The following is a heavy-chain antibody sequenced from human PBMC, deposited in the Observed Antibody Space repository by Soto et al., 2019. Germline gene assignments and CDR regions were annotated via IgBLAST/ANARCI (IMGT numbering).Heavy chain of an antibody. CDR2: MNPNSGNT. V-gene: IGHV1-8*01. J-gene: IGHJ6*02. CDR1: GYTFTSYD. Sequence: QVQLVQSGAEVKKPGASVKVSCKASGYTFTSYDINWVRQATGQGLEWMGWMNPNSGNTGYAQKFQGRVTTTRNTSIGTAYSELSSLRSEDTDVYYCARGYCISTSCSYYYYYGMDVWGQGTTVTVSS. CDR3: ARGYCISTSCSYYYYYGMDV. D-gene: IGHD2-2*01.